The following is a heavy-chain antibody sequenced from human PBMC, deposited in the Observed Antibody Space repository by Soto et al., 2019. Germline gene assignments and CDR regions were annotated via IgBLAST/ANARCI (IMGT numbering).Heavy chain of an antibody. D-gene: IGHD1-26*01. J-gene: IGHJ4*02. V-gene: IGHV4-39*01. CDR3: ARYQVGTMVDD. CDR1: GGSVSSSGYY. Sequence: SETLSLTCTVSGGSVSSSGYYWGWIRQPPGKGLEWIGRMSYGGSASYNPSLKSRLTISVDSSKNQFSLRLSSVTATDTAVYYCARYQVGTMVDDWGQGTLVTVSS. CDR2: MSYGGSA.